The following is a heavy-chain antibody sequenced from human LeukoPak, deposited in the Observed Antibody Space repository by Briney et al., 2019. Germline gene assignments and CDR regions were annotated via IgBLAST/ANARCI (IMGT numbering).Heavy chain of an antibody. Sequence: SETLSLTCTVSGASITSSYWSWIRQPPGKGLEWIGYVYHTGNPDYNPSLRSRVTISLDTSKSHFTLSLSSATAADTAVYFCARHPFSNPFDFWGRGTLVTVSS. J-gene: IGHJ4*02. CDR1: GASITSSY. V-gene: IGHV4-59*08. CDR2: VYHTGNP. D-gene: IGHD2/OR15-2a*01. CDR3: ARHPFSNPFDF.